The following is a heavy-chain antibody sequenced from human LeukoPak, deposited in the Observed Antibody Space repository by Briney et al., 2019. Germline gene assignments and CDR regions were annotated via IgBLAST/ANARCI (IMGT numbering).Heavy chain of an antibody. D-gene: IGHD2-15*01. CDR3: ARGEVVVAATPPAFDI. CDR2: IYYSGST. CDR1: GGSISSSSYY. Sequence: SETLSLTCAVSGGSISSSSYYWGWIRQPPGKGLEWIGSIYYSGSTYYNPSLKSRVTISVDTSKNQFSLKLSSVTAADTAVYYCARGEVVVAATPPAFDIWGQGTMVTVSS. V-gene: IGHV4-39*07. J-gene: IGHJ3*02.